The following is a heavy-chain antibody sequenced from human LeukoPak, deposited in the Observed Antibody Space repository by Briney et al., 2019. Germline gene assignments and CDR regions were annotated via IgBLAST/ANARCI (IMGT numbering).Heavy chain of an antibody. CDR3: ASAYGDYAAGY. CDR1: EYDFTSYW. V-gene: IGHV5-51*01. Sequence: GESLKISCKGSEYDFTSYWVGWVRQMPGKGLEWMGIIYPGDSDTRYSPSFQGQVTISADKSISTAYLQWSSLKASDTAMYYCASAYGDYAAGYWGQGTLVTVSS. CDR2: IYPGDSDT. J-gene: IGHJ4*02. D-gene: IGHD4-17*01.